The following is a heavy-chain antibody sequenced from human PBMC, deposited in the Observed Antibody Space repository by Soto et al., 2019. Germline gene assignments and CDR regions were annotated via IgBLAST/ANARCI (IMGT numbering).Heavy chain of an antibody. D-gene: IGHD1-1*01. V-gene: IGHV3-23*01. CDR3: AKDTPPGNMNWFDP. CDR1: GFTFSSYA. Sequence: HPGGSLRLSCADSGFTFSSYAMSWVRQAPGKGLEWVSAISGSGGSTYYADSVKGRFTISRDNSKNTLYLQMNSLRAEDTAVYYCAKDTPPGNMNWFDPWGQGTLVTVSS. CDR2: ISGSGGST. J-gene: IGHJ5*02.